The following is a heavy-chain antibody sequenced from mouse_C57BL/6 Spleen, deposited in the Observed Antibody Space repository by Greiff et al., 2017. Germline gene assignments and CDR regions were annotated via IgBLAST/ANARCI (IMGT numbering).Heavy chain of an antibody. CDR1: GYSITSGYY. D-gene: IGHD2-4*01. CDR2: ISYDGSN. V-gene: IGHV3-6*01. CDR3: ASDDYDPWFAY. Sequence: EVKLEESGPGLVKPSQSLSLTCSVTGYSITSGYYWNWIRQFPGNKLEWMGYISYDGSNNYNPSLKNRISITRDTSKNQFFLKLNSVTTEDTATYYCASDDYDPWFAYWGQGTLVTVSA. J-gene: IGHJ3*01.